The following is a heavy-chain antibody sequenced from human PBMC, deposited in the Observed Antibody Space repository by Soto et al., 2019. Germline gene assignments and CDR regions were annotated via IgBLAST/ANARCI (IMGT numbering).Heavy chain of an antibody. CDR3: AKGSSGWSNDY. D-gene: IGHD6-19*01. J-gene: IGHJ4*02. CDR1: GFTFSTYA. CDR2: ISNTGGST. Sequence: GGSLRLSCAASGFTFSTYAMSWVRQAPGKGLEWVSSISNTGGSTYYADSVKGRFTISRDNSKNTLYLQMNSLRAEDTAVYYCAKGSSGWSNDYWGQGTLVTVS. V-gene: IGHV3-23*01.